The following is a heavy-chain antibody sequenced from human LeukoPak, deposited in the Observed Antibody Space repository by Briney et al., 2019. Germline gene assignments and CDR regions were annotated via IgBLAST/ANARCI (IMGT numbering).Heavy chain of an antibody. V-gene: IGHV4-31*03. CDR1: GGSISSGGYY. D-gene: IGHD2-2*01. CDR3: ARYCSSTSCSRGLFDY. CDR2: IYYSGST. J-gene: IGHJ4*02. Sequence: SEALSLTCTVSGGSISSGGYYWSWIRQHPGKGLEWIGYIYYSGSTYYNPSLKSRVTISVDTSKNQFSLKLSSVTAADTAVYYCARYCSSTSCSRGLFDYWGQGTLVTVSS.